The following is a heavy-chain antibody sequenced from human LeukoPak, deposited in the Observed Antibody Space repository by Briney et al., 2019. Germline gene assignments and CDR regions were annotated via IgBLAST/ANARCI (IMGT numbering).Heavy chain of an antibody. CDR2: IYYSGST. V-gene: IGHV4-59*01. J-gene: IGHJ4*02. D-gene: IGHD3-3*01. CDR1: DDSISDYY. CDR3: AGDRSGSYYFDY. Sequence: SETLSLTCTVSDDSISDYYRGWIRQPPGQGLEGIGYIYYSGSTNYNPSLKSRVTISVDTSKNQFSLKLSSVTAADTAVYYCAGDRSGSYYFDYWGQGTLVTVSS.